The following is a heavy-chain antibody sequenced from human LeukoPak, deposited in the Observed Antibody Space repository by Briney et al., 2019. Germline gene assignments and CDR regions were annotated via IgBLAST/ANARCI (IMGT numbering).Heavy chain of an antibody. J-gene: IGHJ4*02. CDR3: ARDVGGAGSY. CDR1: GHTFSSYW. D-gene: IGHD3-10*01. CDR2: IDTDGRTT. V-gene: IGHV3-74*01. Sequence: GGSLRLSCAASGHTFSSYWMHWVRQAPGKGLVWVSRIDTDGRTTSYADSVKGRFTISRDNVQNTLYLQMNSLRVEDTAVYYCARDVGGAGSYWGQGTLVTVSS.